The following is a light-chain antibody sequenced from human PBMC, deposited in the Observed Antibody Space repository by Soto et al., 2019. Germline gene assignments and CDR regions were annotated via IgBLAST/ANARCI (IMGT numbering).Light chain of an antibody. CDR2: DVS. V-gene: IGLV2-14*01. CDR3: ISYTSSGSV. J-gene: IGLJ2*01. CDR1: SGDVGGYNY. Sequence: QSVLTQPASVSGSPGQSITISCTGTSGDVGGYNYVSWYQQHPGKAPKLMIYDVSNRPSGVSNRFSGSKSGNTASLTISGLQAEDEADYYCISYTSSGSVFGGGTKVTVL.